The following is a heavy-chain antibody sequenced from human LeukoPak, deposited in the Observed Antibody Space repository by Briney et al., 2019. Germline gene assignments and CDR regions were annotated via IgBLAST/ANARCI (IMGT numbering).Heavy chain of an antibody. CDR3: ARLSTGGYYYGSGFDY. J-gene: IGHJ4*02. D-gene: IGHD3-10*01. CDR2: INAGNGNT. V-gene: IGHV1-3*01. CDR1: GYTFTSYA. Sequence: GASVTVSCKASGYTFTSYAMHWVRQAPGQRLEWMGWINAGNGNTKYSQKFQGRVTITADESTRTAYMELSSLRSEDTAVYYCARLSTGGYYYGSGFDYWGQGTLVTVSS.